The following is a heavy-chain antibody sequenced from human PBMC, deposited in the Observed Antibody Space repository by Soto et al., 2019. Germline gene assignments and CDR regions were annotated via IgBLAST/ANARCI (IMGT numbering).Heavy chain of an antibody. CDR2: ISYDGSNK. D-gene: IGHD2-2*01. CDR3: AKSGGCSSTSCYAMN. J-gene: IGHJ4*02. V-gene: IGHV3-30*18. Sequence: GGSLRLSCAASGFTFSSYGMHWVRQAPGKGLEWVAVISYDGSNKYYADSVKGRFTISRDNSKNTLYLQMNSLRAEDTAVYYWAKSGGCSSTSCYAMNWGQGTLVTVSS. CDR1: GFTFSSYG.